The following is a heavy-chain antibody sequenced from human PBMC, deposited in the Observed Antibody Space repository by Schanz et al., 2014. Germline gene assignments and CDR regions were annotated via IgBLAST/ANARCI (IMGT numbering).Heavy chain of an antibody. V-gene: IGHV3-48*01. CDR1: EFAYSSDN. D-gene: IGHD7-27*01. CDR2: IGSSSSRI. J-gene: IGHJ4*02. CDR3: ARSRTGFYSDY. Sequence: PGGSLRLSCQASEFAYSSDNLHLLRQAPGKGLEWISYIGSSSSRIDHADSVKCRFTISRDNAKTSLYLQMNSLRAEDTAVYYCARSRTGFYSDYRAQGTLVNVSA.